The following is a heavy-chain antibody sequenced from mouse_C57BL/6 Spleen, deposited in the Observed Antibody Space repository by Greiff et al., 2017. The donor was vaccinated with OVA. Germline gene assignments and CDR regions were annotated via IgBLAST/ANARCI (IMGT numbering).Heavy chain of an antibody. CDR2: INPNNGGT. J-gene: IGHJ2*01. Sequence: VQLQQSGPELVKPGASVKIPCKASGYTFTDYNMDWVKQSHGKSLEWIGDINPNNGGTIYNQKFKGKATLTVDKSSSPAYMGLRSLSYEDTVVYNCARRGPRSYFDYWGQGTTLTVSS. CDR3: ARRGPRSYFDY. V-gene: IGHV1-18*01. CDR1: GYTFTDYN.